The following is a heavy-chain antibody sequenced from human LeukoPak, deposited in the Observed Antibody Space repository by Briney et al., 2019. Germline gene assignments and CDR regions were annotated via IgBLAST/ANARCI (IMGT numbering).Heavy chain of an antibody. CDR3: ARAISGRGVTLDN. D-gene: IGHD1-14*01. V-gene: IGHV3-53*05. Sequence: PGGSLRLSCAASVFTVSGNFMSWVRQAPGKGLEWVSVIYSGGSTYYADSVKGRFTISRDNSKNTLFLQMNSLRVDDTAVYYCARAISGRGVTLDNWGQGTLVTVSS. J-gene: IGHJ4*02. CDR1: VFTVSGNF. CDR2: IYSGGST.